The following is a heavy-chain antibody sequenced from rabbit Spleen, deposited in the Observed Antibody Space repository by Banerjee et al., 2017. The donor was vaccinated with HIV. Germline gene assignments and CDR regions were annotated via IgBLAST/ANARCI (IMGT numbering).Heavy chain of an antibody. Sequence: QSLEESGGDLVQPEGSLTLTCKVSGFDFSSNAMNWVRQAPGKGLQWIARIQDHGNGSPWYASWAKGRFTISKISSTTVTLQMTSLTAADTATYFCARDGSGGISYYFNLWGPGTLVTVS. D-gene: IGHD1-1*01. J-gene: IGHJ4*01. CDR1: GFDFSSNA. CDR3: ARDGSGGISYYFNL. V-gene: IGHV1S40*01. CDR2: IQDHGNGSP.